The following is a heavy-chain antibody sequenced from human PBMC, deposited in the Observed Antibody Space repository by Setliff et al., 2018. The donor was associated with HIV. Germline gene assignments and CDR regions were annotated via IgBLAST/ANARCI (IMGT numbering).Heavy chain of an antibody. D-gene: IGHD2-2*01. V-gene: IGHV4-4*08. CDR1: CDSFSSYY. J-gene: IGHJ6*03. CDR2: IYPSGST. CDR3: ATSVEVPWNYYMDV. Sequence: SETLSLTCSVSCDSFSSYYWSWIRQPPGKGLEWIGYIYPSGSTNYNPSLKSPVTMSTDTSKNQFSLELSSVTTSDTAVYYCATSVEVPWNYYMDVWGKGTTVTVSS.